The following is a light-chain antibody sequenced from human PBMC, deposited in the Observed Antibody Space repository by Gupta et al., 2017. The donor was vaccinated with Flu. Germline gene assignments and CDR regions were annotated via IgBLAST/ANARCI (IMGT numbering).Light chain of an antibody. Sequence: DIQMTQSPSSLSASVGDRVTITCRASQSINSYLNWYQQKPGKAPKLLIYAASSLQSRVPSRFSGSGSGTDFTLTISRLQPEDFATYYCQQCYSTPRTFGQGTKLEIK. CDR2: AAS. CDR3: QQCYSTPRT. CDR1: QSINSY. J-gene: IGKJ2*01. V-gene: IGKV1-39*01.